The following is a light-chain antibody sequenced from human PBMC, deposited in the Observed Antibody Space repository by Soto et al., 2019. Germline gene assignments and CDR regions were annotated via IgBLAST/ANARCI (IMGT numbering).Light chain of an antibody. CDR2: EVS. V-gene: IGLV2-8*01. CDR3: SSFAGNNNLV. Sequence: QSVLTQPPSASGSPGQSVTISCTGTSSDVGGYNYVSGYHQHPGKAPKLMISEVSKRPSGGPDRFSGSKSGNPASLTVSGLQAEDEADYYCSSFAGNNNLVFGGGTKLTVL. J-gene: IGLJ2*01. CDR1: SSDVGGYNY.